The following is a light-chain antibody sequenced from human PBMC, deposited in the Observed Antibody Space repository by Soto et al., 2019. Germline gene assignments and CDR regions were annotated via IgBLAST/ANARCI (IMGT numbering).Light chain of an antibody. CDR1: QSVSSN. V-gene: IGKV3-15*01. J-gene: IGKJ5*01. Sequence: EIVMTQSPGTLSVSAGERASLSCSASQSVSSNLAWYQQKPGQAPRLLISDASTRATGIPARVSSSGSGTEFTLTASSLQSEDFEVDYCHQYIKWPITFGQGTRLEIK. CDR2: DAS. CDR3: HQYIKWPIT.